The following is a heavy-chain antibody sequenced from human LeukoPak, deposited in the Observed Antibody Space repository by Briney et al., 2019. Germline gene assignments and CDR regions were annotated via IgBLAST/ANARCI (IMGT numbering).Heavy chain of an antibody. CDR3: ARDWDLGYCSSTSCYKNHAFDI. CDR1: GGTFSSYA. Sequence: SVKVSCKASGGTFSSYAISWVRQAPGQGLEWMGGIIPIFGTANYAQKLQGRVTMTTDTSTSTAYMELRSLRSDDTAVYYCARDWDLGYCSSTSCYKNHAFDIWGQGTMVTVSS. D-gene: IGHD2-2*01. CDR2: IIPIFGTA. J-gene: IGHJ3*02. V-gene: IGHV1-69*05.